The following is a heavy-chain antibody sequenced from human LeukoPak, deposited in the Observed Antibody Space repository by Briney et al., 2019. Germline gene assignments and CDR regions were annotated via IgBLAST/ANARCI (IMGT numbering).Heavy chain of an antibody. CDR1: GYTFTGYY. J-gene: IGHJ6*03. V-gene: IGHV7-4-1*02. Sequence: GASVKVSCKASGYTFTGYYIHWVRQAPGQGLEWMGWINTNTGNPTYAQGFTGRFVFSLDTSVSTAYLQISSLKAEDTAVYYCARNVRSPSNYYYYYMDVWGKGTTVAVSS. CDR2: INTNTGNP. D-gene: IGHD3-10*02. CDR3: ARNVRSPSNYYYYYMDV.